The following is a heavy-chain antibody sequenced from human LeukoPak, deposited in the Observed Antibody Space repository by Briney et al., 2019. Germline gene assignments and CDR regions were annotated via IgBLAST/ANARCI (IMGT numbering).Heavy chain of an antibody. J-gene: IGHJ3*01. D-gene: IGHD6-13*01. V-gene: IGHV3-23*01. CDR2: ISVSAGST. CDR1: GFTFSSYA. CDR3: AKSLYTNTWFRGTFDL. Sequence: GRSLRLSCAASGFTFSSYAMTWVRQAPGKGLEWVSIISVSAGSTSYADYADSVKGRFTISRDTSKNTLYLQMNSLRAEDTAVYYCAKSLYTNTWFRGTFDLWGQGTLVTVSS.